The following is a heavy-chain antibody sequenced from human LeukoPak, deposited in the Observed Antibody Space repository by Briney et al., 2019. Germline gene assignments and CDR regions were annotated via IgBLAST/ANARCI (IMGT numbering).Heavy chain of an antibody. CDR3: AKDHYYGSVNDAFDI. CDR1: GFTFSSYA. Sequence: GVSLRLSCAASGFTFSSYAMSWVRQAPGKGLEWVSAISGSGGSTYYADSVKGRFTISRDNSKNTLYLQMNSLRAEDTAVYYCAKDHYYGSVNDAFDIWGQGTMVTVSS. CDR2: ISGSGGST. D-gene: IGHD3-10*01. V-gene: IGHV3-23*01. J-gene: IGHJ3*02.